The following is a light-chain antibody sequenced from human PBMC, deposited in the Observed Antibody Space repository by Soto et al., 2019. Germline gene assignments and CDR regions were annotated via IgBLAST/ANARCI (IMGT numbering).Light chain of an antibody. CDR1: QGISNY. Sequence: DIQMTQSPSSLSASVGDRVTITCRASQGISNYLAWYQQKPGKVPKLLIYAASTFQSGVPSRFSGSGSGTDITLTIRRLQPVDVATSYCQTYHIVPVTFGPGTKVDIK. V-gene: IGKV1-27*01. CDR3: QTYHIVPVT. J-gene: IGKJ3*01. CDR2: AAS.